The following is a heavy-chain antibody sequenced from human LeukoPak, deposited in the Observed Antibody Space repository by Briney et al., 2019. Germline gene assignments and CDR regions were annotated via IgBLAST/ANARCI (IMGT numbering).Heavy chain of an antibody. CDR1: GFTFSSYS. D-gene: IGHD1-1*01. V-gene: IGHV3-21*01. CDR3: ARVERFCLDV. CDR2: ISSSSSYI. J-gene: IGHJ6*04. Sequence: GGSLRLSCAASGFTFSSYSMNWVRQAPGKGLEWVSSISSSSSYIYYADSVKGRFTTSRDNAKNSLYLQMNSLRAEDTAVYYCARVERFCLDVWGKGTTVTVSS.